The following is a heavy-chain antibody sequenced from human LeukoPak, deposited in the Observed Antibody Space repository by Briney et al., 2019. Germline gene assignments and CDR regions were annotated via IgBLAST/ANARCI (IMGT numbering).Heavy chain of an antibody. J-gene: IGHJ4*02. CDR3: ARDFSSAGFGD. D-gene: IGHD3-10*01. V-gene: IGHV4-61*02. Sequence: PSETLSLTCTVSGGSISSGSYYWSWIRQPAGKGLEWIGRIYTSGSTNYNPSLKSRVTISVDTSKNQFSLKLSSVTAADTAVYYCARDFSSAGFGDWGQGTLVTVSS. CDR2: IYTSGST. CDR1: GGSISSGSYY.